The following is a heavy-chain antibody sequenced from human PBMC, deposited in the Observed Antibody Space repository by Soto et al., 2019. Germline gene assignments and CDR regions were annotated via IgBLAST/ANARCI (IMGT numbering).Heavy chain of an antibody. Sequence: SETLSLTCTVSGGSISSGGYYWSWIRQHPGKGLEWIGYIYYSGITYYNPSLKSRVTISVDTSKNQFSLKLSSVTAADTAVYYCARGVRGFGDVWGQGTTVTVSS. J-gene: IGHJ6*02. CDR3: ARGVRGFGDV. CDR1: GGSISSGGYY. D-gene: IGHD3-10*01. CDR2: IYYSGIT. V-gene: IGHV4-31*03.